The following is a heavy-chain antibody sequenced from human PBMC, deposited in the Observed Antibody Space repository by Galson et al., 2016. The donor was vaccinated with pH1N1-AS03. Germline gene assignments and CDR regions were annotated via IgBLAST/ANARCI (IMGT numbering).Heavy chain of an antibody. CDR2: IHSSGST. D-gene: IGHD3-3*01. CDR1: GDSINSGNYY. V-gene: IGHV4-61*02. CDR3: ARDLGAACPEDS. J-gene: IGHJ4*02. Sequence: TLSLTCTVSGDSINSGNYYWSWIRQPAGKGLEWIGRIHSSGSTDYNSSLKSRVTISVDTSNNEFSLKLSSVTAADTAVYYCARDLGAACPEDSWGPGTLVTISS.